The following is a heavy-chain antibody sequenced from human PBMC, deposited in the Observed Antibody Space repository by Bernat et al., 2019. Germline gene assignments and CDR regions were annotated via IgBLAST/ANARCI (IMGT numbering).Heavy chain of an antibody. J-gene: IGHJ5*02. CDR3: ARKTGTTVGSFDP. CDR2: IYYSGST. CDR1: GGSISSYY. Sequence: QVQLQESGPGLVKPSETLSLTCTVSGGSISSYYWSWIRQPPGKGLEWIGYIYYSGSTNYNPSLKSRVTISVDTSKNQFSLKLSSVTAADTAVYYCARKTGTTVGSFDPWGQGTLVTVSS. D-gene: IGHD1-7*01. V-gene: IGHV4-59*01.